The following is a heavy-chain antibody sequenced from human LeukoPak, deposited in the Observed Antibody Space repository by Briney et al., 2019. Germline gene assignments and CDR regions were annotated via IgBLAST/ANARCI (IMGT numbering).Heavy chain of an antibody. V-gene: IGHV4-34*01. J-gene: IGHJ5*02. D-gene: IGHD1-14*01. CDR2: ISHSGST. CDR1: GGSFSGYS. Sequence: SETLSLTCAVYGGSFSGYSWSWIRQPPGKGLEWIGEISHSGSTNYNPSLKSRVTISVDTSKNQFSLKLNSVTAADTAVYYCARVNHLNWFDPWGQGTLVTVSS. CDR3: ARVNHLNWFDP.